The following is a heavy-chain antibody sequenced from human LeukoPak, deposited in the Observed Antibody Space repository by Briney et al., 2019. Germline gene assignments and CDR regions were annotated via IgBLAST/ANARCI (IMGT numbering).Heavy chain of an antibody. V-gene: IGHV3-48*01. Sequence: GGSLRLSCAASGFAFSSYAMNWVRQAPGKGLEWVSYISTSSLTVFYADSVKGRFTISRDNSKNIVFLQMNDLRTEDTAFYYCTRDSANYHFAYWGQGALVTVSS. CDR1: GFAFSSYA. J-gene: IGHJ4*02. CDR3: TRDSANYHFAY. D-gene: IGHD4/OR15-4a*01. CDR2: ISTSSLTV.